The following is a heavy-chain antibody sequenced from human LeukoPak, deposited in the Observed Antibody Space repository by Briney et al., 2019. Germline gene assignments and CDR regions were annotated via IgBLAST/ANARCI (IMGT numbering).Heavy chain of an antibody. V-gene: IGHV4-34*01. J-gene: IGHJ4*02. CDR2: INHSGST. Sequence: SETLSLTCAVYGGSFSGYYWSWIRQPPGKGLEWIGEINHSGSTNYNPSLKSRVTISVDTSKNQFSLKLSSVTAADTAVYYYAREGPGYYGSGSYYNWGQGTLVTVSS. CDR3: AREGPGYYGSGSYYN. D-gene: IGHD3-10*01. CDR1: GGSFSGYY.